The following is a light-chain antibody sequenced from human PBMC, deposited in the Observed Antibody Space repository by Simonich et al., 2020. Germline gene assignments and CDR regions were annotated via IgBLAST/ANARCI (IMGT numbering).Light chain of an antibody. V-gene: IGKV3D-20*01. CDR3: QQYGSSPPYT. J-gene: IGKJ2*01. CDR1: QSVSSSY. Sequence: EIVLTQSPGTLSLSPGERATLSCRASQSVSSSYLAWYQQKPGLAPRLLLYDASSRATGIPDRCRGSGSGTDLTLTISRLEPEDFAVYYCQQYGSSPPYTFGQGTKLEIK. CDR2: DAS.